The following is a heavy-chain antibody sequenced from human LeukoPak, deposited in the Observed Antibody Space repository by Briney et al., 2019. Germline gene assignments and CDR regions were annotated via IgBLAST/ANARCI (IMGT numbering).Heavy chain of an antibody. J-gene: IGHJ6*02. D-gene: IGHD3-16*01. V-gene: IGHV3-74*01. CDR2: INSDGSST. CDR3: ANSGVMEYYGMDV. Sequence: QPGGSLRLSCAASGFTFSSYWMHWVRQAPGKGLVWVSRINSDGSSTSYADSVKGRFTISRDNAKNTLYLQMNGLRAEDTAVYYCANSGVMEYYGMDVWGQGTTVTVSS. CDR1: GFTFSSYW.